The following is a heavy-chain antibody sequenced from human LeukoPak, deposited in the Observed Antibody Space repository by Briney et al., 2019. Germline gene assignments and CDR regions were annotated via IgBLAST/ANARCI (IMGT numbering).Heavy chain of an antibody. V-gene: IGHV4-34*01. CDR3: ARGGIAARPVTWPYYYYYYGMDV. Sequence: SETLSLTCTVSGGSISSYYWSWIRQPPGKGLEWIGEINHSGSTNYNPSLKSRVTISVDTSKNQFSLKLSSVTAADTAVYYCARGGIAARPVTWPYYYYYYGMDVWGQGTTVTVSS. CDR1: GGSISSYY. CDR2: INHSGST. D-gene: IGHD6-6*01. J-gene: IGHJ6*02.